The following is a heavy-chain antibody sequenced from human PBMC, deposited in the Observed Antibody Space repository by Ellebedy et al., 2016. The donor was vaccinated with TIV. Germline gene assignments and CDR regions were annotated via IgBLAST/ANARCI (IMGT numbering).Heavy chain of an antibody. CDR2: FFPSLGVA. J-gene: IGHJ4*02. D-gene: IGHD3-16*02. V-gene: IGHV1-69*10. CDR1: GGTFSSYG. Sequence: SVKVSXXASGGTFSSYGISWVRQAPGQGLEWMGWFFPSLGVANYVQKFQGRVTITADKSTSTAYMELSSLKFEDTAVYYCAIYQPGASFDYWGQGTLVTVSS. CDR3: AIYQPGASFDY.